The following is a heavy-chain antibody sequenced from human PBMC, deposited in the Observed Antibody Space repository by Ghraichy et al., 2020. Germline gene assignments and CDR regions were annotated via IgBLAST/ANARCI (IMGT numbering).Heavy chain of an antibody. CDR2: ISYDGSNK. Sequence: GESLNISCAASGFTFSSYAMHWVRQAPGKGLEWVAVISYDGSNKYYADSVKGRFTISRDNSKNTLYLQMNSLRAEDTAVYYCARTPQSGSGWYGLGYYYYYGMDVWGQGTTVTVSS. D-gene: IGHD6-19*01. CDR3: ARTPQSGSGWYGLGYYYYYGMDV. V-gene: IGHV3-30*01. J-gene: IGHJ6*02. CDR1: GFTFSSYA.